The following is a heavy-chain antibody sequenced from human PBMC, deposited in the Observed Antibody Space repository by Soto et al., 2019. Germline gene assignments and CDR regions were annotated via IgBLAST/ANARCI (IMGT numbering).Heavy chain of an antibody. CDR2: ISYDGSNK. Sequence: GGSLRLSCAASGFTFSSYGMHWVRQAPGKGLEWVAVISYDGSNKYYADSVKGRFTISRDNSKNTLYLQMNSLRAEDTAVYYCANPQGKQQLVQFDYWGQGTLVTVSS. D-gene: IGHD6-13*01. J-gene: IGHJ4*02. CDR1: GFTFSSYG. V-gene: IGHV3-30*18. CDR3: ANPQGKQQLVQFDY.